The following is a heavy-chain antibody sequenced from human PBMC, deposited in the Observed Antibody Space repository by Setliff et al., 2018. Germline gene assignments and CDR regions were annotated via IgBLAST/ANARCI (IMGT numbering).Heavy chain of an antibody. CDR1: GFFFRSYE. Sequence: LRLYCAASGFFFRSYEMNWVRQTPGKGLEWVSYINSGGTKIYYADSVEGRFTISRDNGKNSLFLQMNSVRAEDTAVYYCARSINGYQQRYDFWGQGALVTVSS. CDR2: INSGGTKI. J-gene: IGHJ4*02. D-gene: IGHD3-16*01. V-gene: IGHV3-48*03. CDR3: ARSINGYQQRYDF.